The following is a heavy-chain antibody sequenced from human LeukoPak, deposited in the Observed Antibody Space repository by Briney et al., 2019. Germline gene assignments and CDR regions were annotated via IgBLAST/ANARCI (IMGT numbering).Heavy chain of an antibody. CDR1: GGSFSGYY. D-gene: IGHD2-2*01. V-gene: IGHV4-34*01. Sequence: SETLSLTCAVYGGSFSGYYWSWIRQPSGKGLEWIGEINHSGSTNYNPSLKSRVTISVDTSKNQFSLKLSSVTAADTAVYYCAREMKDIVVVPAVYYYGMDVWGQGTTVTVSS. J-gene: IGHJ6*02. CDR2: INHSGST. CDR3: AREMKDIVVVPAVYYYGMDV.